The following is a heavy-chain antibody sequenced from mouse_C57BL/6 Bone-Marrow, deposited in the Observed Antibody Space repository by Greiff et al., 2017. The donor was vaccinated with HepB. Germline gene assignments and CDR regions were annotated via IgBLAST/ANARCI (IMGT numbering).Heavy chain of an antibody. CDR2: ISSGGDYI. J-gene: IGHJ1*03. D-gene: IGHD1-1*01. CDR3: TRDRVFITTVGYWYFDV. V-gene: IGHV5-9-1*02. Sequence: EVKLMESGEGLVKPGGSLKLSCAASGFTFSSYAMSWVRQTPEKRLEWVAYISSGGDYIYYADTVKGRFTISRDNARNTLYLQMSSLKSEDTAMYYCTRDRVFITTVGYWYFDVWGTGTTVTVSS. CDR1: GFTFSSYA.